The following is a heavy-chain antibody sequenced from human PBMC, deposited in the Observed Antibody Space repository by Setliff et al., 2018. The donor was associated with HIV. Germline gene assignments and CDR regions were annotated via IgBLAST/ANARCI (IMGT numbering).Heavy chain of an antibody. CDR3: ARVSCSSWYSIPRYYYYSIDV. CDR2: IQHSGRI. D-gene: IGHD6-13*01. CDR1: GGSFSGYC. Sequence: KPSETLSLTCAVYGGSFSGYCWSWIRQPPGKGLEWIGEIQHSGRINYNPSLRSRVTTSVDTSKNQFSLRLRSVTAADTAVYYCARVSCSSWYSIPRYYYYSIDVWGDGTTVTVSS. J-gene: IGHJ6*03. V-gene: IGHV4-34*01.